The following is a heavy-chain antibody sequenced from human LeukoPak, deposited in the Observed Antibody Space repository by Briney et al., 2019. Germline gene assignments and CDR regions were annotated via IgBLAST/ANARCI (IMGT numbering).Heavy chain of an antibody. J-gene: IGHJ4*02. CDR2: INPNSGGT. CDR3: ARVGYYESSGYCEY. V-gene: IGHV1-2*06. Sequence: ASVKVSCKASGYTLTHYYMHWVRQAPGQGLEWMGRINPNSGGTNYAQKFQGRVTMTRDTSISTVYMELSRLRSDDTAVYYCARVGYYESSGYCEYWGQRTLGTVSS. CDR1: GYTLTHYY. D-gene: IGHD3-22*01.